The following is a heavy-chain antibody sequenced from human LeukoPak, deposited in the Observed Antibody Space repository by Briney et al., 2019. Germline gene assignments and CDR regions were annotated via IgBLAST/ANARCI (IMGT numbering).Heavy chain of an antibody. Sequence: PGGSLRLSCTASGFSLSNAWMSWVRQAPGKGLERVGRIKSKNDGGTTEYAAPVKGRFTISRDDAKDTLYLQINSLETEDTAVYYCTRVASGKFDYCGQGTLVTVSS. CDR1: GFSLSNAW. D-gene: IGHD1-26*01. CDR3: TRVASGKFDY. V-gene: IGHV3-15*01. CDR2: IKSKNDGGTT. J-gene: IGHJ4*02.